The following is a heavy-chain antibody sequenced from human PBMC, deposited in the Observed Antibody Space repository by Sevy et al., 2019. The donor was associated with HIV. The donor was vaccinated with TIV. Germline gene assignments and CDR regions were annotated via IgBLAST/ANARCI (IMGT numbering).Heavy chain of an antibody. CDR2: VYHSGST. V-gene: IGHV4-38-2*02. CDR1: GYSFGSIYY. D-gene: IGHD3-9*01. J-gene: IGHJ4*02. Sequence: SETLSLICTVSGYSFGSIYYWGWIRQPPGKGLEWIGSVYHSGSTYYNPSLKSRVTISVDTSKNRFSLKVTSVTAADTAVYYCARDLGLGIQFDYWGQGTLVTVSS. CDR3: ARDLGLGIQFDY.